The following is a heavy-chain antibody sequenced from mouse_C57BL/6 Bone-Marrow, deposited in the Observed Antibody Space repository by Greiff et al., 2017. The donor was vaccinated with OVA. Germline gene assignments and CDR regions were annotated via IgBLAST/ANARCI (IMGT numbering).Heavy chain of an antibody. V-gene: IGHV5-4*01. CDR1: GFTFSSYA. CDR2: ISDGGSYT. CDR3: ARESRGFLY. J-gene: IGHJ2*01. Sequence: EVKLVESGGGLVKPGGSLKLSCAASGFTFSSYAMSWVRQTPEKRLEWVATISDGGSYTYYPDNVKGRFTISRDNAKNNLYLQMSHLKSEDTAMYYCARESRGFLYWGQGTTLTVSS.